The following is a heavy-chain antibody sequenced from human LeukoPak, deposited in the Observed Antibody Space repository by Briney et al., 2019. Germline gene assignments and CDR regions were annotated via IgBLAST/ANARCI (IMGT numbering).Heavy chain of an antibody. V-gene: IGHV3-49*03. J-gene: IGHJ5*02. CDR1: GFTFGDYA. CDR3: TRPTTYYDSSGYNL. D-gene: IGHD3-22*01. CDR2: IRSKAYGGTT. Sequence: PGGSLRLPCTASGFTFGDYAMSWFRQAPGKGLEWVGFIRSKAYGGTTEYAASVKGRFTISRDDSKSIAYLQMNSLKTEDTAVYYCTRPTTYYDSSGYNLWGQGTLVTVSS.